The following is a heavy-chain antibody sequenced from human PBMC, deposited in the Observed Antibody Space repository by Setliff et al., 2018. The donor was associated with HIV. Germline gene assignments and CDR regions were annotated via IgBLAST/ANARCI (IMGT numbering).Heavy chain of an antibody. J-gene: IGHJ4*02. CDR2: FYKSGST. D-gene: IGHD5-18*01. CDR1: GGSLSGYH. Sequence: SKTLSLTCSVSGGSLSGYHWSWIRQPPGKGLEWIGYFYKSGSTNSGPSFKSRVSMSGDTSKNQLSLKVTSVTAADTAVYYCARLSDTAMASFDSWGQGTLVTVSS. V-gene: IGHV4-59*08. CDR3: ARLSDTAMASFDS.